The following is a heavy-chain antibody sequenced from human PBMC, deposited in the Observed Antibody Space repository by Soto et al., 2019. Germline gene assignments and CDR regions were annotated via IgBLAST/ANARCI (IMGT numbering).Heavy chain of an antibody. J-gene: IGHJ6*02. D-gene: IGHD3-3*01. V-gene: IGHV1-69*01. CDR2: VIPMFGIP. CDR3: ARAYDVRSGNYHGMDV. CDR1: GGSFRSYA. Sequence: QVQLVQSGAEVKKPGSSVRVSCKASGGSFRSYAFSWVRQAPGQGLEWMGGVIPMFGIPKNAQKFQTRVTIGADEFTRTVYMDLRSPRSEDTAIYYCARAYDVRSGNYHGMDVWGQGTTVTVSS.